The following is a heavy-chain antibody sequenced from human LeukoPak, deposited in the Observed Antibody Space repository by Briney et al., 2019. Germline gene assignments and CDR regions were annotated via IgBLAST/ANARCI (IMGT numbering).Heavy chain of an antibody. D-gene: IGHD6-13*01. CDR1: GFTFSSYW. Sequence: GGFLRLSCAASGFTFSSYWMSWVRQAPGKGLEWVANIKQDGSEKYYVDSVKGRFTISRDNAKNSLYLQMNSLRAEDMALYYCAKDGGIAAAGKATWYFDLWGRGTLVTVSS. V-gene: IGHV3-7*03. CDR2: IKQDGSEK. J-gene: IGHJ2*01. CDR3: AKDGGIAAAGKATWYFDL.